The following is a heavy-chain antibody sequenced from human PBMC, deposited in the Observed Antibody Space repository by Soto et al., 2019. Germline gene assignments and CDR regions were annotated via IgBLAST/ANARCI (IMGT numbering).Heavy chain of an antibody. CDR1: GFTFSSYA. D-gene: IGHD5-12*01. J-gene: IGHJ4*02. V-gene: IGHV3-23*01. CDR2: ISGSGGST. CDR3: ATVDIVATILDY. Sequence: GSLRLSCAASGFTFSSYAMSWVRQAPGKGLEWVSAISGSGGSTYYADSVKGRFTISRDNSKNTLYLQMNSLRAEDTAVYYCATVDIVATILDYWGQGTLVTVSS.